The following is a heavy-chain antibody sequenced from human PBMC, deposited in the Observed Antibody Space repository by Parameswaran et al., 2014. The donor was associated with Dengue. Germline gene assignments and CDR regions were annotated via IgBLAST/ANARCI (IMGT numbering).Heavy chain of an antibody. CDR2: INHSGST. J-gene: IGHJ3*02. Sequence: IRQPQGRAGVDWEINHSGSTNYNPSLKSRVTISVDTSKNQFSLKLSSVTAADTAVYYCARFPLRYCSSTSCVKDAFDIWGQGTMVTVSS. D-gene: IGHD2-2*01. V-gene: IGHV4-34*01. CDR3: ARFPLRYCSSTSCVKDAFDI.